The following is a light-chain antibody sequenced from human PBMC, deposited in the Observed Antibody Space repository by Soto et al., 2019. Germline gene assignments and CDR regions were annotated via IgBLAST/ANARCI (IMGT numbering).Light chain of an antibody. CDR2: GTN. CDR1: SGSVSASYY. Sequence: QTVVTQEPSLSVSPGGRVTLTCGLSSGSVSASYYPSWYQQTPGQAPRTLIYGTNTRSSGVPDRFSGSILGDKAALTITGAEADDESDYYCVLYMGSGISIFGGGTKLTVL. J-gene: IGLJ2*01. V-gene: IGLV8-61*01. CDR3: VLYMGSGISI.